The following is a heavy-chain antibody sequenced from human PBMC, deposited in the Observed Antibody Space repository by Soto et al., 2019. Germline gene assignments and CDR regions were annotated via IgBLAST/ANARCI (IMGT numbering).Heavy chain of an antibody. D-gene: IGHD3-10*01. CDR1: GFTFNNYA. V-gene: IGHV3-23*01. CDR2: ISVGGGST. Sequence: EVQLLDSGGGLVQPGGSLRLSCAASGFTFNNYAMSWVRQAPGRGLEWVSTISVGGGSTYYGDSVKGRVAISRDDSKNTLYLQMDRLRVEDTAVYYCAKGRSGGSGSYAGCWGQGTLVTVSS. J-gene: IGHJ4*02. CDR3: AKGRSGGSGSYAGC.